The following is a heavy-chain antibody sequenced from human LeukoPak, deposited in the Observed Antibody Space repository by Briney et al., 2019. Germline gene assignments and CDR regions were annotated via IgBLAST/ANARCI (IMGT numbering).Heavy chain of an antibody. Sequence: GGSLRLSCAASGFTFSSYWMSWVRQAPGKGLEWVANIKQDGSEKYYVDSVKGRFTISRDNAKNSLYLQMNSLRAEDTAVYYCARHKSRDGYMYYFDYWGQGTLVTVSS. J-gene: IGHJ4*02. CDR1: GFTFSSYW. V-gene: IGHV3-7*01. CDR3: ARHKSRDGYMYYFDY. D-gene: IGHD5-24*01. CDR2: IKQDGSEK.